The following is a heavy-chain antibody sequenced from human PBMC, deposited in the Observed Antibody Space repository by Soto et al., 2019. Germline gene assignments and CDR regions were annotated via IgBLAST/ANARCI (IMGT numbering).Heavy chain of an antibody. CDR1: GYIFTSYY. CDR2: INPFDGSR. CDR3: SRVDPGETSPFDH. Sequence: ASMKVSCKASGYIFTSYYIHWVRQAPGQGLEWMGWINPFDGSRMFAQSFQGRVTMTRDTSTSTVYMEVSSLRSEDTAVYYCSRVDPGETSPFDHWGQGTLVTV. J-gene: IGHJ4*02. D-gene: IGHD3-10*01. V-gene: IGHV1-46*03.